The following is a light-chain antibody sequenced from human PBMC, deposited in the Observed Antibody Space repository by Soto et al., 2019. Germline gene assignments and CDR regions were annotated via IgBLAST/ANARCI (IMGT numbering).Light chain of an antibody. CDR2: DAS. J-gene: IGKJ4*01. CDR3: QQYDNLLAT. CDR1: QDISNY. V-gene: IGKV1-33*01. Sequence: DIQMTQSPSSLSASVGDIFTITCQSSQDISNYLKWYQQKPGKAPKLLIYDASNLETGVPSRFSGSGSGTDFTFTISSLQPEDIATYYCQQYDNLLATFGGGTKVDIK.